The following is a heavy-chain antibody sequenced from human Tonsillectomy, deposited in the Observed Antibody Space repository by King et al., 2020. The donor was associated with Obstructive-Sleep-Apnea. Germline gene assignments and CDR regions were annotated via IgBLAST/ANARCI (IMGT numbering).Heavy chain of an antibody. V-gene: IGHV3-23*04. CDR3: AKRVDTAMVFDY. Sequence: VQLVESGGGLVQPGGSLRLSCAASGFTFSNYAMSWVRQAPGKGLEWVSAINTGGGTTYYADSVKGRFTISRDNSKNTLYLQMNSLRSEDTAVYYCAKRVDTAMVFDYWGQGTLVTVSS. CDR2: INTGGGTT. D-gene: IGHD5-18*01. CDR1: GFTFSNYA. J-gene: IGHJ4*02.